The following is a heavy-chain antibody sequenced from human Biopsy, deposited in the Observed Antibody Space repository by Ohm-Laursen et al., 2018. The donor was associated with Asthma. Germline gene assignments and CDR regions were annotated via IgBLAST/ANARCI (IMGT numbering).Heavy chain of an antibody. J-gene: IGHJ6*02. V-gene: IGHV1-69*01. CDR1: GGTFSNYA. CDR2: IIPMFGTT. D-gene: IGHD2-15*01. Sequence: SSVKVSCKASGGTFSNYAISWVRQAPGQGLEWMGGIIPMFGTTNYAQKFQGRVTITADESMSTAYMELSSLRSDDTAVYYCASPTYCSGSSCINNYYYALDVWGQGTTVTVSS. CDR3: ASPTYCSGSSCINNYYYALDV.